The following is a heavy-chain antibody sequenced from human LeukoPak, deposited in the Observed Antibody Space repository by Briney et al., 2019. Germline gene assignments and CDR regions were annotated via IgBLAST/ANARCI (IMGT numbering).Heavy chain of an antibody. CDR3: ARDPYYYDSSGYYGGGFDY. D-gene: IGHD3-22*01. CDR2: ISYDGSNK. V-gene: IGHV3-30*03. Sequence: GGSLRLSCAASGFTFSSYGMHWVRQAPGKGLEWVAVISYDGSNKYYADSVKGRFTISRDNSKNTLYLQMNSLRAEDTAVYYCARDPYYYDSSGYYGGGFDYWGQGTLVTVSS. CDR1: GFTFSSYG. J-gene: IGHJ4*02.